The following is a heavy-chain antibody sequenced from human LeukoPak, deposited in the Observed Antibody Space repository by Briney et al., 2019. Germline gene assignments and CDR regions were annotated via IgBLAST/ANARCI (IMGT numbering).Heavy chain of an antibody. D-gene: IGHD2-2*01. J-gene: IGHJ4*02. Sequence: ASVKVSCKASGYTFTGYYMHWVRQAPGQGLEWMGWINPNSGGTNYAQKFQGRVTMTRDTSISTAYMELSRLRSDDTAVYYCARDRGYCSSTSCFLGAYWGQGTLVTVSS. V-gene: IGHV1-2*02. CDR2: INPNSGGT. CDR3: ARDRGYCSSTSCFLGAY. CDR1: GYTFTGYY.